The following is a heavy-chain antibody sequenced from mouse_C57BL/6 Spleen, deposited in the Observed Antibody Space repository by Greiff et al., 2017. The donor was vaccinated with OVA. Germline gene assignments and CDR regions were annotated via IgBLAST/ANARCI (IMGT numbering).Heavy chain of an antibody. CDR3: ARVGNCLYYAMDY. Sequence: EVQLQQSGPELVKPGASVKISCKASGYTFTDYYMNWVKQSHGKSLEWIGDINPNNGGTSYNQKFKGKATLTVDKSSSTAYMELRSLTSEDSAVYYCARVGNCLYYAMDYWGQGTSVTVSS. J-gene: IGHJ4*01. CDR2: INPNNGGT. CDR1: GYTFTDYY. V-gene: IGHV1-26*01. D-gene: IGHD4-1*01.